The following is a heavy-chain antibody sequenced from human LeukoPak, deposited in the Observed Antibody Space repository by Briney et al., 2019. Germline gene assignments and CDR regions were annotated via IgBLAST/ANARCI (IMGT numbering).Heavy chain of an antibody. CDR3: ARVGYCISSSCPRWDVFDM. J-gene: IGHJ3*02. D-gene: IGHD2-2*01. Sequence: PVGSLKLACTPSALAFNGDGKNCVCQPPVGGQDWVCGMNRNGGSTEYADFGKCRYTISRDSATNSLFLQMNSLRVEDTAFYFCARVGYCISSSCPRWDVFDMWGRGTMVTVSS. CDR2: MNRNGGST. CDR1: ALAFNGDG. V-gene: IGHV3-20*04.